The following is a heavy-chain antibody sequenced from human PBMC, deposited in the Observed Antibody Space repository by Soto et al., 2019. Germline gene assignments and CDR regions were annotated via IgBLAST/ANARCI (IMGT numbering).Heavy chain of an antibody. J-gene: IGHJ2*01. D-gene: IGHD3-16*01. V-gene: IGHV3-23*01. Sequence: GGSLRLSCVASGFIFSDYAMTWVRQAPGKGLQWVATISASGGNIEYADSLKGRFTISRDNSKNSVYLQLSGLTADDTAVHYCAKVAGGLGYFDLWGRGTLVTVSS. CDR3: AKVAGGLGYFDL. CDR2: ISASGGNI. CDR1: GFIFSDYA.